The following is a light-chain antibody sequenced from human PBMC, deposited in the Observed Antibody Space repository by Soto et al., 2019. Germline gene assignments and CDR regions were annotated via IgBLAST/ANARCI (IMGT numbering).Light chain of an antibody. Sequence: EMAVTQSPATLSVSPGERATLSCRASQSVASTLAWYQQKPGQTPRLLIYAASTRATGIPARFSGSGSGTDFNLTITSLQSEDFAVYYCQQYYHWPRTFGQGTKVDIK. CDR3: QQYYHWPRT. V-gene: IGKV3-15*01. J-gene: IGKJ1*01. CDR1: QSVAST. CDR2: AAS.